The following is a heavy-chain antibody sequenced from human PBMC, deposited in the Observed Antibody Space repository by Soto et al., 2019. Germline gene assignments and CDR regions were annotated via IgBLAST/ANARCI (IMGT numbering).Heavy chain of an antibody. D-gene: IGHD5-18*01. Sequence: QLQLQESGPGLVKPSETLSLTCTVSGGSISSSSYYWGWIRQPPGKGLEWIGSIDYSGSTYYNPSLKSRVTISVDTSKNQFSLRLRSVTAADTAVYYCASWFGYSYAFNSWGQRTLVTVSS. CDR3: ASWFGYSYAFNS. CDR1: GGSISSSSYY. V-gene: IGHV4-39*07. J-gene: IGHJ4*02. CDR2: IDYSGST.